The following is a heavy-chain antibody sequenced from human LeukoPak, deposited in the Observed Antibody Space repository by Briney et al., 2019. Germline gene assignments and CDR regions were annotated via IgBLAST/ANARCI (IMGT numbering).Heavy chain of an antibody. CDR3: ARDRGKRLDY. CDR1: GFTFSTYE. CDR2: ISYDGSNK. Sequence: GGSLRLSCAASGFTFSTYEMNWVRQAPGKGLEWVAVISYDGSNKYYADSVKGRFTISRDNSKNTLYLQMNSLRAEDTAVYYCARDRGKRLDYWGQGTLVTVSS. D-gene: IGHD1-1*01. J-gene: IGHJ4*02. V-gene: IGHV3-30*04.